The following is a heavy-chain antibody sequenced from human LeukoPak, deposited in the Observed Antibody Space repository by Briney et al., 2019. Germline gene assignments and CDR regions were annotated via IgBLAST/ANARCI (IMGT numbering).Heavy chain of an antibody. J-gene: IGHJ5*02. CDR2: IYYSGST. CDR3: ARARYNWFDP. Sequence: SEILSLTCTVSGDTISSYYWSWIRQPPGQGLEWIGYIYYSGSTNYNPSLKSRVTISVDTSKNQFSLILSSVTAADTAVYYCARARYNWFDPWGQGTLVTVSS. V-gene: IGHV4-59*01. CDR1: GDTISSYY.